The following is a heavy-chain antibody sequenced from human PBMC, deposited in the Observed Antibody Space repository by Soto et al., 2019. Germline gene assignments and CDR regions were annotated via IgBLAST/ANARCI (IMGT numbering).Heavy chain of an antibody. CDR2: ISWNSGSI. J-gene: IGHJ4*02. Sequence: EVQLVETGGGLVQPGRSLRLSCAASGFTFDDYAMHWVRQAPGKGLEWVSGISWNSGSIGYADSVKGRFTISRDNAKNALYLQMNSLRAEDTALYYCAIDKLGAAGTFDYWGQGTLVTVSS. CDR1: GFTFDDYA. D-gene: IGHD6-13*01. V-gene: IGHV3-9*01. CDR3: AIDKLGAAGTFDY.